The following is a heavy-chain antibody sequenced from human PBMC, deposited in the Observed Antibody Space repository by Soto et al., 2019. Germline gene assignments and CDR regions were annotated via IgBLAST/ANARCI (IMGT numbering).Heavy chain of an antibody. CDR1: GFSFSSYA. CDR2: ITTSGGTR. Sequence: VQLLESGGGVVQPGGSLRLSCAASGFSFSSYAMNWVRQAPGKGLEWVSAITTSGGTRYYTDSVKGRFTIARDNSKNTLYLQMEGLRADDTAIYYCAKGPLGAVAGTERYCDYWGQGTRVTVSS. J-gene: IGHJ4*02. V-gene: IGHV3-23*01. D-gene: IGHD6-19*01. CDR3: AKGPLGAVAGTERYCDY.